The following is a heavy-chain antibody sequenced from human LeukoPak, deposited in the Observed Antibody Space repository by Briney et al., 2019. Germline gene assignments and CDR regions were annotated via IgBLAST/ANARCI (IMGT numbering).Heavy chain of an antibody. D-gene: IGHD5-18*01. V-gene: IGHV4-59*01. CDR3: AREGNSYGYRPVDY. CDR2: IYKSGST. J-gene: IGHJ4*02. Sequence: PSETLSLTCSVSGGSISSYFWTWIRQPPGKGLEWIGYIYKSGSTIYNPSLKGRVTILLDTSKNQFSLKLTSLTAADTAMYYCAREGNSYGYRPVDYWGQGTLVTVSS. CDR1: GGSISSYF.